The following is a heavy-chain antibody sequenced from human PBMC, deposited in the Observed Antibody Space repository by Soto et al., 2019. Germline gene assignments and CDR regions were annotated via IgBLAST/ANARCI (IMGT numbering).Heavy chain of an antibody. CDR2: IYYSGST. Sequence: SETLSLTCTVSGGSISSSSYYWGWIRQPPGKGLEWIGSIYYSGSTYYNPSLKSRVTISVDTSKNQFSLKLSSVTAADTAVYYCARLSYPYGSGSYGFYFDYWGQGTLVTVSS. CDR3: ARLSYPYGSGSYGFYFDY. D-gene: IGHD3-10*01. V-gene: IGHV4-39*01. J-gene: IGHJ4*02. CDR1: GGSISSSSYY.